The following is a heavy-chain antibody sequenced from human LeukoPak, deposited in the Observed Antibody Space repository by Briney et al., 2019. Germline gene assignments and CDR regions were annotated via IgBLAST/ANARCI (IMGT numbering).Heavy chain of an antibody. CDR3: AKVYEYGDNDWFDS. D-gene: IGHD4-17*01. CDR2: IRYDGSNK. J-gene: IGHJ5*01. Sequence: GGSLRLSCGASGFTFSSYGMHWVRQAPDKGLGWVAFIRYDGSNKNYADSVKGRFTISRDNSKNTQYLQMNSLRAEDTAVYYCAKVYEYGDNDWFDSWGQGTLVTVSS. CDR1: GFTFSSYG. V-gene: IGHV3-30*02.